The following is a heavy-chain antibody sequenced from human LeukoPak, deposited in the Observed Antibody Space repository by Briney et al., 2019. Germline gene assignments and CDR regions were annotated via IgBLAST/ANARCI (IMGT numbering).Heavy chain of an antibody. Sequence: PGGSLRLSCAASGFTFSSYGMHWVRQAPGKGLEWVAVISYDGSNKYYADSVKGRFTISRDNSKNTLYLQMNSLRAEDTAVYYCAKALGGGNSPTTLMLDYYYGMDVWGQGTTVTVSS. CDR2: ISYDGSNK. CDR3: AKALGGGNSPTTLMLDYYYGMDV. J-gene: IGHJ6*02. CDR1: GFTFSSYG. V-gene: IGHV3-30*18. D-gene: IGHD4-23*01.